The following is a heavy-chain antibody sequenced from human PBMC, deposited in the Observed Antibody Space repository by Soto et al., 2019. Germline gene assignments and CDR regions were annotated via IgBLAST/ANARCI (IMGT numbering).Heavy chain of an antibody. V-gene: IGHV4-34*01. CDR3: ARSGIVVVKAFDY. CDR2: INHSGST. CDR1: GGSFIGYY. D-gene: IGHD3-22*01. J-gene: IGHJ4*02. Sequence: SETLSLTCAVYGGSFIGYYWSWSRQPPGKRLEWIGEINHSGSTNYNPSLKSRVTISVDTSKNQFSLKPSSVTAADTAVYYCARSGIVVVKAFDYWGQGTLVTVSS.